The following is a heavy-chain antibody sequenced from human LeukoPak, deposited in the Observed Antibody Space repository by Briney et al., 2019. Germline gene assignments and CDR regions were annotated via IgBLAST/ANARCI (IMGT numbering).Heavy chain of an antibody. Sequence: SETLSLTCAVYGGSFSGYYWSWIRQPPGKGLEWIGEINHSGSTNYNPSLKSRVTISVDTSKNQFSLKLSSVTAADTAVYYCARIVGESDYYYMDVWGKGTTVTVSS. CDR1: GGSFSGYY. CDR3: ARIVGESDYYYMDV. D-gene: IGHD3-10*01. J-gene: IGHJ6*03. V-gene: IGHV4-34*01. CDR2: INHSGST.